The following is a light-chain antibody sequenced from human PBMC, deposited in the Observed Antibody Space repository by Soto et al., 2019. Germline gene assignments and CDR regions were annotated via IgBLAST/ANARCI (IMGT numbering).Light chain of an antibody. CDR3: QQYDTYSRT. V-gene: IGKV1-5*01. J-gene: IGKJ1*01. Sequence: DIQMTQSPPTLSGSVGDRVTITCRASQSISGTLAWYHQKPGKAPKLLIFDASSLERGVPSRFSGSGSGTEFTLTISSLQPDDFATYYCQQYDTYSRTFGQGTKVDIK. CDR2: DAS. CDR1: QSISGT.